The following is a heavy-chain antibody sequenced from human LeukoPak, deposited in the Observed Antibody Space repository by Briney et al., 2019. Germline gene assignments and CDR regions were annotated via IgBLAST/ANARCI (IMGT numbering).Heavy chain of an antibody. Sequence: GGSLRLSCAASRFTFSSTWMTWVRQAPGKALEWVANINQDGSQKHYVDSVKGRFTISRDNAKNSLYLQMNSLRAEDTAVYYCARDVAFGACDIWGQGTMVTVSS. CDR3: ARDVAFGACDI. CDR1: RFTFSSTW. J-gene: IGHJ3*02. D-gene: IGHD3-3*01. V-gene: IGHV3-7*04. CDR2: INQDGSQK.